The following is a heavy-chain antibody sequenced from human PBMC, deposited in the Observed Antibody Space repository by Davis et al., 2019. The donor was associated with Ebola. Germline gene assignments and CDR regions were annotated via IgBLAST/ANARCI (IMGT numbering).Heavy chain of an antibody. CDR1: GFSFTNYW. V-gene: IGHV5-51*01. J-gene: IGHJ4*02. D-gene: IGHD6-6*01. Sequence: PGGSLRLSCQGSGFSFTNYWIGRVRQTPGQGLEWMGIIYPEDSETRYSPSFQGQVTISADKSINTAYLQWSSLKASDTAMYYCVRSRPGDYWGQGTLVTVSS. CDR2: IYPEDSET. CDR3: VRSRPGDY.